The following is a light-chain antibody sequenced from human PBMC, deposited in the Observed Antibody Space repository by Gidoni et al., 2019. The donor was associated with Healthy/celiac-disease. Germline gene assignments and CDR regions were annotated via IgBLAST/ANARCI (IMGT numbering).Light chain of an antibody. Sequence: QSVLTQPPPVSGAPRQRLTISCTGSSSNIGAGYDVHWYQQLPGTAPKLLIYGHSNRPSGFPDRFSGSKSGTSASLAITGLQAEDEADYYCQSYDSSLSGWVFGGGTKLTVL. J-gene: IGLJ3*02. CDR2: GHS. V-gene: IGLV1-40*01. CDR3: QSYDSSLSGWV. CDR1: SSNIGAGYD.